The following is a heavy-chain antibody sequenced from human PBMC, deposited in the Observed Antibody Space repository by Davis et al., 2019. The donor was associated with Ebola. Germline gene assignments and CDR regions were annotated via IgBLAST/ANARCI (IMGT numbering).Heavy chain of an antibody. CDR2: IYTSGST. D-gene: IGHD1-1*01. J-gene: IGHJ3*02. CDR3: ARERGWNDVFAFDI. V-gene: IGHV4-61*08. CDR1: GGSISSGGYY. Sequence: PSETLSLTCTVSGGSISSGGYYWSWIRQHPGKGLEWIGYIYTSGSTNYNPSLKSRVTMSVDTSKNQFSLKLSSVTAADTAVYYCARERGWNDVFAFDIWGQGTMVTVSS.